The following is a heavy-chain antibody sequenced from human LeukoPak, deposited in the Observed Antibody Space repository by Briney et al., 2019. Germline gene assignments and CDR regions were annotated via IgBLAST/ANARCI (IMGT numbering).Heavy chain of an antibody. Sequence: GGSLRLSCAASGFTFSSYSMNWVRQAPGKGLEWVSSISSSSSYIYYADSVKGQFTISRDNAKNSLYLQMNSLRAEDTALYYCARDFSGEFDYWGQGTLVTVSS. CDR2: ISSSSSYI. CDR3: ARDFSGEFDY. J-gene: IGHJ4*02. V-gene: IGHV3-21*01. CDR1: GFTFSSYS. D-gene: IGHD3-10*01.